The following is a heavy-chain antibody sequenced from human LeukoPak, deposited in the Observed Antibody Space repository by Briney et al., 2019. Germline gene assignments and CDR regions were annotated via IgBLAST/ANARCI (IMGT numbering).Heavy chain of an antibody. J-gene: IGHJ4*02. CDR1: GYTFTDYY. Sequence: PLASVKVSCTASGYTFTDYYLHWVRQAPGQGFEWMGWINPNSGDTNYAQKFQGRVTMTRDTSISTAHMEMSRLRSDDTAVYYCARANFLYCSSTTCLFDYWGQGTLVTVSS. V-gene: IGHV1-2*02. CDR3: ARANFLYCSSTTCLFDY. D-gene: IGHD2-2*01. CDR2: INPNSGDT.